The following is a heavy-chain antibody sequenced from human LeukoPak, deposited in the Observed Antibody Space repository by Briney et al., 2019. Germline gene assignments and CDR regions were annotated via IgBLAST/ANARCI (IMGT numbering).Heavy chain of an antibody. V-gene: IGHV3-23*01. D-gene: IGHD2-2*01. CDR2: ISGSGGST. CDR3: AKAPSPDIVVVPAALGFDP. CDR1: GFTFSSYA. J-gene: IGHJ5*02. Sequence: GGSLRLSCAASGFTFSSYAMSWVRQAPGKGLEWVSAISGSGGSTYYADSVKGRFTISRDNSKNTLYLQMNSLRAEDTAVYYCAKAPSPDIVVVPAALGFDPWGQGTLVTVSS.